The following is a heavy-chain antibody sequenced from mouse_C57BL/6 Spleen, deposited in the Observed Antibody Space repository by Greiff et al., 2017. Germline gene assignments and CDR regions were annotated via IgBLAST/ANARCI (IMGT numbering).Heavy chain of an antibody. CDR2: IRRKISNYET. CDR1: GFTFNTHA. Sequence: EVMLVESDGGLVQPKGSLKISCAVSGFTFNTHAMHWVRQAPGKGLEWVAHIRRKISNYETYYAVSVKDRFTISRDDSQSMLYLQMINLKADDTAMYSCVRVDGNSFDYWGHGTTLTVSS. D-gene: IGHD2-1*01. J-gene: IGHJ2*01. CDR3: VRVDGNSFDY. V-gene: IGHV10-3*01.